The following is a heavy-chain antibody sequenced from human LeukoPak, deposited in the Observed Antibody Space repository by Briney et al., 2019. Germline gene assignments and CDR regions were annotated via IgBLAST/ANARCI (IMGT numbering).Heavy chain of an antibody. J-gene: IGHJ6*03. CDR1: GFTFSSYS. V-gene: IGHV3-21*04. Sequence: GGSLRLSCAASGFTFSSYSMNWVRQAPGKGLEWVSSISSSSSYIYYADSVKGRFTISRDNAKNSLYLQMNGLRTEDTAVYYCARGETKWGSSNWGYYYYYMDVWGKGTTVTISS. CDR2: ISSSSSYI. CDR3: ARGETKWGSSNWGYYYYYMDV. D-gene: IGHD6-13*01.